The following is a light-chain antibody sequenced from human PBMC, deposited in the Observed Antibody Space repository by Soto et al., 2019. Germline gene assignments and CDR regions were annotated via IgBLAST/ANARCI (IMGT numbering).Light chain of an antibody. Sequence: EIVLTQSPGTLSLSPGERATLSCRASQSVSSSFLAWYQQKPGQAPRLLSYGASNRATGIPDRFSGSGSGTDFTLTISRLEPEDFAVYYCQQYDSSPWTFGQGTKVEIE. V-gene: IGKV3-20*01. J-gene: IGKJ1*01. CDR1: QSVSSSF. CDR3: QQYDSSPWT. CDR2: GAS.